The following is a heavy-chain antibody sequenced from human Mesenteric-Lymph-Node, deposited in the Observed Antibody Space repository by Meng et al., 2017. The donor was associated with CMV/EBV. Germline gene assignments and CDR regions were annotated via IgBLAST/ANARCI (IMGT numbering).Heavy chain of an antibody. CDR3: ARQGGHTSGWYEIDY. D-gene: IGHD6-19*01. J-gene: IGHJ4*02. Sequence: GSIISSSYFWGWIRQPPGKGLDWIGSIFYTGSTYYNPSLKSRATVSVDTSKNQFSLNLSSVSAADTAVYYCARQGGHTSGWYEIDYWGQGTLVTVSS. V-gene: IGHV4-39*01. CDR1: GSIISSSYF. CDR2: IFYTGST.